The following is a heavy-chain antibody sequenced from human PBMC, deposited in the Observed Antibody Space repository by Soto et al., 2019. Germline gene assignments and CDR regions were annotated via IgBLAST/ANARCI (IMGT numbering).Heavy chain of an antibody. V-gene: IGHV1-2*04. J-gene: IGHJ4*02. CDR3: ARAYCGADCYSSFDY. Sequence: AASVKVSCKASGYTFSDFYMHWVRQAPGQGLEWMGWINPNSGVTKYAQKFQGWVTMTRDTSISTAYMELSRLTSDATAVYYCARAYCGADCYSSFDYWGRGTQVTVSS. D-gene: IGHD2-21*02. CDR1: GYTFSDFY. CDR2: INPNSGVT.